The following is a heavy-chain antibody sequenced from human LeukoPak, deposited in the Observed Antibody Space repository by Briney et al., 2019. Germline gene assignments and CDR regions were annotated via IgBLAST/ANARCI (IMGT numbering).Heavy chain of an antibody. D-gene: IGHD4-17*01. CDR1: GYTFTSYG. CDR3: ARDYGDYGAYYYYGMDV. J-gene: IGHJ6*02. CDR2: ISAYNGDT. V-gene: IGHV1-18*01. Sequence: ASVKVSCKASGYTFTSYGISWVRQAPGQGLEWMGWISAYNGDTNYAQKLQGRVTVTTDTSTSTAYMELRSLRSDDTAVYYCARDYGDYGAYYYYGMDVWGQGTTVAVSS.